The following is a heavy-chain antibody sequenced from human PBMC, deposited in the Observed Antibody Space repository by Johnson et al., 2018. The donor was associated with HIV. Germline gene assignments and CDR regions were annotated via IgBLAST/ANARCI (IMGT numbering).Heavy chain of an antibody. Sequence: QVQLVESGGGVVQPGWSLRLSCAASQFSFRSYGMLWVRQAPGKGLEWVAVIAYDGSNKYYADSVKGRFTISRDNSKNTLYLQMNSLRAEDTAVYYCAREGDAFDIWGQGTMVTVSS. J-gene: IGHJ3*02. CDR3: AREGDAFDI. V-gene: IGHV3-30*03. CDR2: IAYDGSNK. CDR1: QFSFRSYG.